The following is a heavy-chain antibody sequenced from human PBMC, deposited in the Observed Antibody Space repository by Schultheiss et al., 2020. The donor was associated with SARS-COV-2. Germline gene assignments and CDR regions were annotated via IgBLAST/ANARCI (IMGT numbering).Heavy chain of an antibody. J-gene: IGHJ2*01. V-gene: IGHV4-30-4*01. CDR2: IYYSGST. Sequence: SQTLSLTCTVSGGSIGSGDYYWSWIRQPPGKGLEWIGYIYYSGSTYYNPSLKSRVTISVDTSKNQFSLKLSSVTAADTAVYYCARDLGDSSGYYEGWYFDLWGRGTLVTVSS. D-gene: IGHD3-22*01. CDR1: GGSIGSGDYY. CDR3: ARDLGDSSGYYEGWYFDL.